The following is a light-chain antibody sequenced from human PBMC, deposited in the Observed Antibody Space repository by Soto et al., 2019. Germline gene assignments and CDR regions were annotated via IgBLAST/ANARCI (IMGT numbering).Light chain of an antibody. CDR2: AAS. V-gene: IGKV1-5*01. CDR3: QHYNSYSAA. J-gene: IGKJ1*01. Sequence: DIEITQSPSTLSASLGARVTMTCRASQSVSKWLAWYQQKPGKAPKLLISAASTLQSGVPSRFRGSGSGTEFTLTISSLQPDDFETYYCQHYNSYSAAFGQGTKVDIK. CDR1: QSVSKW.